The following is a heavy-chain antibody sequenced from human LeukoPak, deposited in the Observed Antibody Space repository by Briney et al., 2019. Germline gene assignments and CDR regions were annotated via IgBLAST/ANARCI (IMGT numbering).Heavy chain of an antibody. Sequence: PGRSLRLSCAASGFXLSSHWISWVRQAPGKGLEWVANIKQDGSEKYYVDSLKGRFTISRDNAKNSLFLQMNSLRAEDTAVYYCARYLSWLRDFDYWGQGTLVTVSS. CDR2: IKQDGSEK. CDR3: ARYLSWLRDFDY. D-gene: IGHD5-12*01. CDR1: GFXLSSHW. J-gene: IGHJ4*02. V-gene: IGHV3-7*05.